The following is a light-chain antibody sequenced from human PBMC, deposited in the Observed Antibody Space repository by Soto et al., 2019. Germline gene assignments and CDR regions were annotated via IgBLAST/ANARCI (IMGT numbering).Light chain of an antibody. Sequence: QSVLTQPPSVSAAPGQKVTISCSGSSSNIGNNYVSWYQQLPGTAPKLLIYDNNKRPSGIPDRFYGSKSGTSDTLGITGLRTGDEADYYCGTWDSSLSAGVFGGGTKLTVL. CDR2: DNN. V-gene: IGLV1-51*01. CDR3: GTWDSSLSAGV. CDR1: SSNIGNNY. J-gene: IGLJ2*01.